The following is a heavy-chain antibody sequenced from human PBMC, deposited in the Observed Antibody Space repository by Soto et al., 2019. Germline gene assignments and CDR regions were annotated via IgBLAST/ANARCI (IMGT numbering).Heavy chain of an antibody. D-gene: IGHD5-18*01. Sequence: QITLKESGPTRVKPTQTLTLTCTFSGFSLTTSGVGVGWIRQPPGKALEWLAVIYWDDDKRYSPSLKSRLSITQDTSKNPVVLTMTYMDAVDTATYFCAHRGYMYGNWDHGYFDRWGQGALVTVSS. CDR3: AHRGYMYGNWDHGYFDR. V-gene: IGHV2-5*02. J-gene: IGHJ4*02. CDR2: IYWDDDK. CDR1: GFSLTTSGVG.